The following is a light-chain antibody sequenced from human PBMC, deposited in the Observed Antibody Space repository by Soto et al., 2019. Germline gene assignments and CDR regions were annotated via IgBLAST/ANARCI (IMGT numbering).Light chain of an antibody. CDR3: QQRRGT. Sequence: EIVLTQSPAALSVSPGERVTLSCRASQGIGSTLAWYQQKPGQTPRLLIYGASTRATGIPARFSGSGSGTEFTLTISSLEPEDFAVYYCQQRRGTFGQGTKVDIK. CDR1: QGIGST. J-gene: IGKJ1*01. V-gene: IGKV3-15*01. CDR2: GAS.